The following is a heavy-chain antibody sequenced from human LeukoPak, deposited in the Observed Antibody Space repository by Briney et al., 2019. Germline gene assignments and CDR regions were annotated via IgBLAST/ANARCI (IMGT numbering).Heavy chain of an antibody. CDR3: ARDLNREGMGI. CDR2: IYSGGST. CDR1: GFTVSSNY. V-gene: IGHV3-66*02. D-gene: IGHD3-10*01. Sequence: PGGSLRLSCAASGFTVSSNYMSWVRQAPGKGLEWVSVIYSGGSTYYADSVKGRFTISRDNSKNTLYLQMNSLRAEDTAVYYCARDLNREGMGIWGQGTMVTVSS. J-gene: IGHJ3*02.